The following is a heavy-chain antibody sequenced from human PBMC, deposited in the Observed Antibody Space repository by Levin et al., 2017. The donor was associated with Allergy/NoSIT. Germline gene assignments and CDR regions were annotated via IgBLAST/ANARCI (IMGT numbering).Heavy chain of an antibody. CDR2: IYWDDDK. CDR3: AHRLREVAGKHDAFDI. D-gene: IGHD6-19*01. CDR1: GFSLSTSGVG. V-gene: IGHV2-5*02. Sequence: SGPTLVKPTQTLTLTCTFSGFSLSTSGVGVGWIRQPPGKALEWLALIYWDDDKRYSPSLKSRLTITKDTSKNQVVLTMTNMDPVDTATYYCAHRLREVAGKHDAFDIWGQGTMVTVSS. J-gene: IGHJ3*02.